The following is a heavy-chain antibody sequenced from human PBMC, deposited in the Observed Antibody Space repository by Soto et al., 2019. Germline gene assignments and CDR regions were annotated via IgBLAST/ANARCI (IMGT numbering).Heavy chain of an antibody. J-gene: IGHJ5*02. Sequence: PSETVSLTCTVSGGSISRYYWRCIRQPSWEGLEWVVRIYTRGSTNYNPSLKSRVTMSVDTSKNQFSLKLSSVTDADTAVYYCARGHYSSSSHNRFEPWGQGTFVTVSS. CDR1: GGSISRYY. CDR2: IYTRGST. CDR3: ARGHYSSSSHNRFEP. V-gene: IGHV4-4*07. D-gene: IGHD6-6*01.